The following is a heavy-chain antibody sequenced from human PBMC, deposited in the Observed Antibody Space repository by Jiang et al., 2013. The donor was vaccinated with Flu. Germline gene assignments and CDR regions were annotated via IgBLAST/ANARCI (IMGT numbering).Heavy chain of an antibody. CDR2: ISGSGGRT. D-gene: IGHD2-15*01. J-gene: IGHJ3*02. V-gene: IGHV3-23*04. Sequence: QLVESGGGLVQPGGSLRLSCAASGFTLSSYAMSWVRQAPGRGLEWVSTISGSGGRTYYADSVKGRFTISSDNSKNTMYLQMNSLRAEDTAVYYCAKESRVVVIAGNAVDIWGQGTMVTVSS. CDR3: AKESRVVVIAGNAVDI. CDR1: GFTLSSYA.